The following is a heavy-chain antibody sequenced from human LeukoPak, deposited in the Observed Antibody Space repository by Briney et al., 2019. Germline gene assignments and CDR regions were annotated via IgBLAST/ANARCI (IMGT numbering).Heavy chain of an antibody. D-gene: IGHD2-15*01. CDR2: ISSSSSYI. J-gene: IGHJ6*03. V-gene: IGHV3-21*01. Sequence: PGGSLRLSCAASGFTFSSYSMNWVRQAPGKGLEGVSSISSSSSYIYYADSVKGRFIISRDNAKNSLYLHMNSLRAEDTAVYYCAREGTVVAATKEYYYYYYMDVWGKGTTVTVSS. CDR1: GFTFSSYS. CDR3: AREGTVVAATKEYYYYYYMDV.